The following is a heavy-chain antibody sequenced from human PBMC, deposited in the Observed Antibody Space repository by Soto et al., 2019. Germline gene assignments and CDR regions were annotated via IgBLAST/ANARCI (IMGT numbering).Heavy chain of an antibody. CDR3: ARDQGTGCMDY. Sequence: SETLSLTCTVSGGSISSYYWSWIRQPPGKGLEWIGYIYYSGSTNYNPSLKSRVTISVDTSKNQFSLKLSSVTAADTAVYYCARDQGTGCMDYWGQGTLVTVSS. J-gene: IGHJ4*02. D-gene: IGHD1-1*01. CDR2: IYYSGST. CDR1: GGSISSYY. V-gene: IGHV4-59*01.